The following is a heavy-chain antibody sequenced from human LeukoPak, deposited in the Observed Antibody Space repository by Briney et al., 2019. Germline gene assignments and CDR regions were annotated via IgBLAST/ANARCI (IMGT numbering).Heavy chain of an antibody. CDR3: ARGPYYDFWSGYQNWFDP. D-gene: IGHD3-3*01. CDR2: INHSGST. V-gene: IGHV4-34*01. CDR1: GGSFSGYY. J-gene: IGHJ5*02. Sequence: KASETLSLTCAAYGGSFSGYYWSWIRQPPGKGLEWIGEINHSGSTNYNPSLKSRVTISVDTSKNQFSLKLSPVTAADTAVYYCARGPYYDFWSGYQNWFDPWGQGTLVTVSS.